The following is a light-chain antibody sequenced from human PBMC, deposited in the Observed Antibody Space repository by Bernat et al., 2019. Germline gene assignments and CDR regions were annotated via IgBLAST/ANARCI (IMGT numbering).Light chain of an antibody. J-gene: IGLJ2*01. CDR2: EVS. CDR1: SSDVGGYNY. CDR3: ISYAGSNNLV. Sequence: QSALTQPPSASGSLGQSVTISCTGTSSDVGGYNYVSWFQQHPGKAPKLMIYEVSKRPSGVPDRFSGSKSGNTASLTVSGLQAEDEADYYCISYAGSNNLVFSGGTTLTVL. V-gene: IGLV2-8*01.